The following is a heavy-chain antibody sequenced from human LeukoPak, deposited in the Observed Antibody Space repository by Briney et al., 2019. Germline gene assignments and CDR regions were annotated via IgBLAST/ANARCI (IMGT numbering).Heavy chain of an antibody. D-gene: IGHD1-14*01. CDR1: GFTFSSYG. V-gene: IGHV3-7*01. Sequence: GRSLRLSCAASGFTFSSYGMHWVRQAPGKGLEWVANIKQDGSEKYCVDSVKGRFTISRDNAKNSLYLQMNSLRAEDTAVYYCARDNHYYYGMDVWGQGTTVTVSS. J-gene: IGHJ6*02. CDR3: ARDNHYYYGMDV. CDR2: IKQDGSEK.